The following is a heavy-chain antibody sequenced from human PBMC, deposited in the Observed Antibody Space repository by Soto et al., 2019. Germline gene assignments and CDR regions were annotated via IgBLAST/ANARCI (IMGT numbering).Heavy chain of an antibody. CDR3: AKDLGTDFWSGYYPYYYYGMDV. CDR2: ISYDGSNK. J-gene: IGHJ6*02. Sequence: PGGSLRLSCAASGFTFSSYGMHWVRQAPGKGLEWVAVISYDGSNKYYADSVKGRFTISRDNSKNTLYLQMNSLRAEDTAVYYCAKDLGTDFWSGYYPYYYYGMDVWGQGTTVTVSS. CDR1: GFTFSSYG. D-gene: IGHD3-3*01. V-gene: IGHV3-30*18.